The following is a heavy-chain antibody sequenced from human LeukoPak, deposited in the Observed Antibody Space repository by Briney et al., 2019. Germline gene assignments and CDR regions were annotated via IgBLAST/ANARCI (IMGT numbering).Heavy chain of an antibody. CDR2: IKQDGSEK. CDR3: ARVGGYCSSTSCHGGWFDP. V-gene: IGHV3-7*01. J-gene: IGHJ5*02. D-gene: IGHD2-2*01. Sequence: GGSLRLSCAASGFTFSTYWMSWVRQAPGKGLEWVANIKQDGSEKYYVDSVKGRFTISRDNAKNSLYLQMNSLRAEDTAVYYCARVGGYCSSTSCHGGWFDPWGQGTLVTVSS. CDR1: GFTFSTYW.